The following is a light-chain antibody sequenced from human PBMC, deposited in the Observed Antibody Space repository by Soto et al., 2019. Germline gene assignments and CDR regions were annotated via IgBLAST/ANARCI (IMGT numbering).Light chain of an antibody. J-gene: IGKJ2*01. CDR1: QSVATN. CDR2: SAS. CDR3: QRRNSWPS. V-gene: IGKV3-15*01. Sequence: IVMTQSPATLSVSPGERATLSCRASQSVATNLAWYQQKPGQAPRLLIHSASTRATGVPARFSGSGSGTEFTLTISSLQSEDFAVHYCQRRNSWPSFSQGTNLEIK.